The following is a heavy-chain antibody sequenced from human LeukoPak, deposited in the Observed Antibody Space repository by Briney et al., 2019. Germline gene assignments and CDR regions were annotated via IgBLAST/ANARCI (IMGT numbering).Heavy chain of an antibody. D-gene: IGHD3-3*01. CDR1: GFTFSSYG. CDR3: AGEYYDFWSGYINYFDY. V-gene: IGHV3-30*02. Sequence: GGSLRLSCAASGFTFSSYGMHWVRQAPGKGLEWVAFIRYDGSNKYYADSVKGRFTISRDNSKNTLYLQMNSLRAEDTAVYYCAGEYYDFWSGYINYFDYWGQGTLVTVSS. J-gene: IGHJ4*02. CDR2: IRYDGSNK.